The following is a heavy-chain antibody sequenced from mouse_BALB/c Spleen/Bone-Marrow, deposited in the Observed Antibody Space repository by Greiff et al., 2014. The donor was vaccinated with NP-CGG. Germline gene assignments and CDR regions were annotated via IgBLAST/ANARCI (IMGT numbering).Heavy chain of an antibody. Sequence: EVQLVESGAELVKPGASVKLSCTASGFNIKDTYMHWVKQRPEQGLEWIGRIDPANGNTKYDPKFQGKATITADTSSNTAYLQLSSLTSEDTAVYYCARWEYYAMDYWGQGNSVTVSS. CDR3: ARWEYYAMDY. D-gene: IGHD4-1*01. J-gene: IGHJ4*01. V-gene: IGHV14-3*02. CDR1: GFNIKDTY. CDR2: IDPANGNT.